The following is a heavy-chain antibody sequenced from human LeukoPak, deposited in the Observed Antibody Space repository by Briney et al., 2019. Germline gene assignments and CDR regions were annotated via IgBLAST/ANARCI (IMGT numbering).Heavy chain of an antibody. D-gene: IGHD4-11*01. CDR1: GFTFSSYE. CDR3: TRGSEYRPPYRYFDL. CDR2: ISSSGSTI. J-gene: IGHJ2*01. Sequence: GGSLRLSCAASGFTFSSYEMNWVRQAPGKGLEWVSYISSSGSTIYYADSVKGRFTISRGNAKNSLYLQMNSLRAEDTAVYYCTRGSEYRPPYRYFDLWGRGTLVTVSS. V-gene: IGHV3-48*03.